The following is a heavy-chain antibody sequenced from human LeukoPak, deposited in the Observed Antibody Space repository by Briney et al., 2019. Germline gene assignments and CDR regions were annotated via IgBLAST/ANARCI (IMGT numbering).Heavy chain of an antibody. Sequence: GGSLRLSCAAFGFTFRNSWMSWVRQAPGRGLEWVANINLDGTEEHYVDSSLKGRFTISRDNAKNSLYLQMTSLRVEDTAVYYCASGRHDFLHWGQGTLVTVSS. CDR1: GFTFRNSW. CDR2: INLDGTEE. J-gene: IGHJ4*02. D-gene: IGHD3/OR15-3a*01. V-gene: IGHV3-7*01. CDR3: ASGRHDFLH.